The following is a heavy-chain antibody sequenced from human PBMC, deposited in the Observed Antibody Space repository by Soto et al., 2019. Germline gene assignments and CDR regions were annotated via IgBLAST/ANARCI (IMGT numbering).Heavy chain of an antibody. D-gene: IGHD4-17*01. CDR1: GGCISSYY. Sequence: PSETLSLTCTVSGGCISSYYWSWIRQPPGKGLEWIGYIYYSGSTNYNPSLKSRVTISVDTSKNQFSLKLSSVTAADTAVYYCARVYGGAFDYWGQGTLVTVSS. J-gene: IGHJ4*02. CDR2: IYYSGST. V-gene: IGHV4-59*01. CDR3: ARVYGGAFDY.